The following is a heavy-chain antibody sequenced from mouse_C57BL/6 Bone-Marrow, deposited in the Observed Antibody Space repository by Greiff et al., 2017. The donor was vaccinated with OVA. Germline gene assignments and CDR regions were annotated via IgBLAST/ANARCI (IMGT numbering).Heavy chain of an antibody. CDR2: IDPSDSDT. J-gene: IGHJ3*01. CDR1: GYTFTSYW. V-gene: IGHV1-52*01. Sequence: QVQLQQSGAELVRPGSSVKLSCKASGYTFTSYWMHWVKQRPIQGLEWIGNIDPSDSDTHYNQKFKDKATLTVDKSSSTAYMQLSSLTSEDSAVYYYARSGIYYGTFAYWGQGTLVTVSA. CDR3: ARSGIYYGTFAY. D-gene: IGHD2-1*01.